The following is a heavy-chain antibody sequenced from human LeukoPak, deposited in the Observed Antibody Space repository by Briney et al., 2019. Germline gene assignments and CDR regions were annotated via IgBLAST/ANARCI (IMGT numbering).Heavy chain of an antibody. V-gene: IGHV4-59*12. CDR1: GFTFSSYN. D-gene: IGHD3-10*01. CDR3: AKSNGYGLVDI. J-gene: IGHJ3*02. Sequence: GSLRLSCAASGFTFSSYNMNWVRQPPGKGLEWIGNIFYSGSTYYSPSVKSRVTISLDTSRNQFSLKLNSVTAADTAVYYCAKSNGYGLVDIWGQGTMVTVSS. CDR2: IFYSGST.